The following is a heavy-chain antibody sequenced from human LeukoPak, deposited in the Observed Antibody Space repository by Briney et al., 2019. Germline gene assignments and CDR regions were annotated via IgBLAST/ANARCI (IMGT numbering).Heavy chain of an antibody. D-gene: IGHD3-10*01. CDR1: GFTSSSYA. CDR2: ISGSGGST. CDR3: AKDQSGSITMVRGVILRVPNWFDP. J-gene: IGHJ5*02. Sequence: GGSLRLSCAASGFTSSSYAMSWVRQAPGKGLEWVSAISGSGGSTYYADSVKGRFTISRDNSKNTLYLQMNSLRAEDTAVYYCAKDQSGSITMVRGVILRVPNWFDPWGQGTLVTVSS. V-gene: IGHV3-23*01.